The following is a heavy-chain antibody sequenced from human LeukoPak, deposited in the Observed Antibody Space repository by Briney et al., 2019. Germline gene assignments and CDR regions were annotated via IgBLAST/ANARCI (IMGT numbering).Heavy chain of an antibody. Sequence: SETLSLTCAVYGGSFSGYYWSWIRQPPGKGLEWIGEINHSGSTNYNPSLKSRVTISVDTSKNQFSLKLSSVTAADTAVYYCARGSPLPEQWGQGTLVTVSS. V-gene: IGHV4-34*01. CDR3: ARGSPLPEQ. D-gene: IGHD1/OR15-1a*01. CDR1: GGSFSGYY. CDR2: INHSGST. J-gene: IGHJ4*02.